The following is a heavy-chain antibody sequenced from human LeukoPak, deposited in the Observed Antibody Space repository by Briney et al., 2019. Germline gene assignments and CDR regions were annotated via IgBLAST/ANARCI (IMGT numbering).Heavy chain of an antibody. J-gene: IGHJ4*02. CDR3: ARSTTVTTYIFDY. CDR2: IIPIFGTA. V-gene: IGHV1-69*05. D-gene: IGHD4-17*01. Sequence: SVKVSCKASGGTFSSYAISWVRQAPGQGLEWVGGIIPIFGTANYAQKFQGRVTITTDESTSTAYMELSSLRSEDTAVYYCARSTTVTTYIFDYWGQGTLVTVSS. CDR1: GGTFSSYA.